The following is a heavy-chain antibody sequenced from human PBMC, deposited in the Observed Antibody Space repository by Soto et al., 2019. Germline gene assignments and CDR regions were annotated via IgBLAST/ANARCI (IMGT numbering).Heavy chain of an antibody. CDR1: GGTFSNYA. V-gene: IGHV1-69*13. CDR3: ARGPDYEGYFDY. CDR2: IILPFGTP. Sequence: RASVKVSCKASGGTFSNYAISWVRQAPGQGLEWMGVIILPFGTPNYAQTFQGRVTITADESMTTAYMELSGLRSEDTAVYYCARGPDYEGYFDYWGRGTLVTVSS. D-gene: IGHD4-17*01. J-gene: IGHJ4*02.